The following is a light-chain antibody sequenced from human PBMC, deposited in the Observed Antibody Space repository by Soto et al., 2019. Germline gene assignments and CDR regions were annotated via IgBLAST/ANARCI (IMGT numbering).Light chain of an antibody. CDR3: CSYAGSYFYV. Sequence: QSALTQPRSVSGSPGQSVTISCTGTSSDVGDYNYVSWYQQHPGKAPKLMIYDVSKRPSGVPDRFSGSKSGNTASLTISGLQAEDEADYYCCSYAGSYFYVFGTGTKLTV. CDR2: DVS. J-gene: IGLJ1*01. CDR1: SSDVGDYNY. V-gene: IGLV2-11*01.